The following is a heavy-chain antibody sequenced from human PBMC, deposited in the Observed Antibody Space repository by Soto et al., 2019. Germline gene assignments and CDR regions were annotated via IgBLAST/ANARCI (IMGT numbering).Heavy chain of an antibody. CDR1: GGSISSGGYF. J-gene: IGHJ6*02. CDR2: VYYSGST. Sequence: SETLSLTCAVSGGSISSGGYFWSWIRQPPGKGLEWIGYVYYSGSTNYNPTLKSRVTISVDKSKNQFSLKLSSVTAADTAVYYCARVEGRFYYGMDVWGQGTTVTVSS. V-gene: IGHV4-61*08. CDR3: ARVEGRFYYGMDV.